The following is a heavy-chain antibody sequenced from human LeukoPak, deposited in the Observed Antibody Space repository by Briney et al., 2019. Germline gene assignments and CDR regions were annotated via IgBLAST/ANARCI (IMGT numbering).Heavy chain of an antibody. J-gene: IGHJ4*02. CDR3: ARGDSYGYTAVFHY. D-gene: IGHD5-18*01. CDR2: INPDSGGT. V-gene: IGHV1-2*02. Sequence: GASVKVSLTSSGYTFSGYYIHWVRQPPGQGLEWMGWINPDSGGTNFPQKFQGRVTMTRDTSISTANKELSRLRSDDTAVYHCARGDSYGYTAVFHYWGQGTVLSVSS. CDR1: GYTFSGYY.